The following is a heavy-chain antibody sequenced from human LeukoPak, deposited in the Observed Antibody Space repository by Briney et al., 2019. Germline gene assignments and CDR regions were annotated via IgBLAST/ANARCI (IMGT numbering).Heavy chain of an antibody. CDR3: ARDYRSGYYPEY. V-gene: IGHV3-74*01. CDR1: GFTFSSYW. J-gene: IGHJ4*02. Sequence: GGSLRLSCAASGFTFSSYWMNWVRQAPGKGLVWVSRIASDGSSTTYADSVKGRFTISRDNAKNSLYLQMNSLRAEDTAVYYCARDYRSGYYPEYWGQGTLVTVSS. D-gene: IGHD3-22*01. CDR2: IASDGSST.